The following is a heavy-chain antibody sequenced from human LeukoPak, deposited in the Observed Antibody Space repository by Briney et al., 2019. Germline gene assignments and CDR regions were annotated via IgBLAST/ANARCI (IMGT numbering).Heavy chain of an antibody. Sequence: GGSLRLSCAASGFTFSDHYMSWIRQAPGKGLESISYISQTGSSIYYADSVEGRFTISRDNAKNSLYLQMNSLRAEDKAVYYCARGHWGLDYWGQGALVTVSS. J-gene: IGHJ4*02. CDR2: ISQTGSSI. V-gene: IGHV3-11*01. CDR3: ARGHWGLDY. D-gene: IGHD7-27*01. CDR1: GFTFSDHY.